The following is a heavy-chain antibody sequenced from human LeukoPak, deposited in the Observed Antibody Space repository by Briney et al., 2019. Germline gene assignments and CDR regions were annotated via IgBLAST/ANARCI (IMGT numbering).Heavy chain of an antibody. CDR1: LGTTSGEY. V-gene: IGHV4-59*08. D-gene: IGHD5-12*01. Sequence: SETLSLTCTVSLGTTSGEYWSWIRQPPGKGLEWIGYIYYSGSTNYNPSLKSRVTISVDTSKNQFSLNLSSVTAVDTAVYYFTILATSNWCFDLWGRGTLVTVSS. CDR2: IYYSGST. J-gene: IGHJ2*01. CDR3: TILATSNWCFDL.